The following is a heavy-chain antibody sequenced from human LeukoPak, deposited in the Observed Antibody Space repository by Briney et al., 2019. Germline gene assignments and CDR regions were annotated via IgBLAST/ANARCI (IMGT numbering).Heavy chain of an antibody. CDR3: ARDQEGSDY. Sequence: GASVKVSCTASGYTFTSNYIHWVRQAPGQGLEWMGMIYPRDGSTSYAQKFQGRVTVTRDTSTSTVHMELSGLRSEDTAVCYCARDQEGSDYWGQGTLVTVSS. CDR1: GYTFTSNY. J-gene: IGHJ4*02. V-gene: IGHV1-46*01. CDR2: IYPRDGST.